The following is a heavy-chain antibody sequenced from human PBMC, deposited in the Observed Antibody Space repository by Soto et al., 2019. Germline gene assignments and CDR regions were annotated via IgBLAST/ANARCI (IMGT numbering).Heavy chain of an antibody. CDR1: GGSISSYY. V-gene: IGHV4-59*01. J-gene: IGHJ4*02. CDR2: IYYSGST. CDR3: ARVRGYENLFDY. D-gene: IGHD5-12*01. Sequence: TSETLSLTCTVSGGSISSYYWSWIRQPPGKGLEWIGYIYYSGSTNYNPSLKSRVTISVDTSKNQFSLKLSSVTAADTAVYYCARVRGYENLFDYWGQGTLVTVSS.